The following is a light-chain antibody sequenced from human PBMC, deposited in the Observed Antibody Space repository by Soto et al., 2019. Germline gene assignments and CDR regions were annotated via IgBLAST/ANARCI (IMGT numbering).Light chain of an antibody. CDR2: DVN. CDR3: SSYTITSTRL. V-gene: IGLV2-14*01. J-gene: IGLJ1*01. CDR1: SSDIGAFDL. Sequence: QSALTQPASVSGSPGQSITISCTGTSSDIGAFDLVSWYQQHPGKAPKVMIYDVNIWPSGVSSRFSGSKSGNTASLAISGLQAEDEADYYCSSYTITSTRLFGTGTKVTVL.